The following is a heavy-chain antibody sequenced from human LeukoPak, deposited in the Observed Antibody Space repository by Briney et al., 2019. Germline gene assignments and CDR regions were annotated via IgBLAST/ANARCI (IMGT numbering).Heavy chain of an antibody. J-gene: IGHJ3*02. V-gene: IGHV1-69*04. Sequence: GASVKVSCKASGGTFSSYAISWVRQAPGQGLEWMGRIIPILGIANYAQKFQGRVTITADKSTSTAYMELSSLRSEDTAVYYCARDRGSGYEAPNAFDIWGQGTMVTVSS. CDR3: ARDRGSGYEAPNAFDI. CDR2: IIPILGIA. CDR1: GGTFSSYA. D-gene: IGHD5-12*01.